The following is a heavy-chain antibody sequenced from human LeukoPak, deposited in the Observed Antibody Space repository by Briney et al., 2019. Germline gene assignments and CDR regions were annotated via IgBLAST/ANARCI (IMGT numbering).Heavy chain of an antibody. CDR1: GITFSSYA. CDR3: AKGAAGFGEL. Sequence: GGSLRLSCAASGITFSSYAMSWVRQAPGKGLEWVAVISYDGSNKYYADSVKGRFTISRDNSKNTLYLQMNSLRAEDTAVYYCAKGAAGFGELWGQGTLVTVSS. V-gene: IGHV3-30*18. D-gene: IGHD3-10*01. CDR2: ISYDGSNK. J-gene: IGHJ4*02.